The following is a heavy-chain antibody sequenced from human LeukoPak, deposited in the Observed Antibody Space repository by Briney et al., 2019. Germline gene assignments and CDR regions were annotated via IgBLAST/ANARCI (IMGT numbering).Heavy chain of an antibody. CDR3: ARASRTYYYDSSGYFWFDP. V-gene: IGHV1-8*01. D-gene: IGHD3-22*01. J-gene: IGHJ5*02. CDR1: GYTFTSYD. CDR2: MNPNSGNT. Sequence: GASVKVSCKASGYTFTSYDINWVRQASGQGLEWMGWMNPNSGNTGYAQKFQGRVTMTRSTSISTAYMELSSLRSEDTAVYYCARASRTYYYDSSGYFWFDPWGQGTLVTVSS.